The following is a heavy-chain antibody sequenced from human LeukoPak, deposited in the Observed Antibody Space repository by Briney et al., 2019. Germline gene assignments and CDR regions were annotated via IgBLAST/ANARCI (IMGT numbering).Heavy chain of an antibody. CDR1: GYTFTSYG. CDR2: ISAYNGNT. J-gene: IGHJ4*02. D-gene: IGHD1-1*01. V-gene: IGHV1-18*01. Sequence: ASVKVSCKASGYTFTSYGISWVRQAPGQGLEWMGWISAYNGNTNYAQKLQGRVTMTTDTSTSTAYMELRSLRSDDTAVFYCARATGATSITTYFDYWGQGTLVTVSS. CDR3: ARATGATSITTYFDY.